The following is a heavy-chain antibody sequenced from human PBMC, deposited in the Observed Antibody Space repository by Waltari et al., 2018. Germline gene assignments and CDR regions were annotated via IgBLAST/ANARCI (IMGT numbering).Heavy chain of an antibody. CDR1: GFNLRSYA. Sequence: EVQLLESGGGLVQPGKSLRLSCAASGFNLRSYAMPRVRQGPGKGIEWVSSISGSGDHTFYADSVKGRFTISRDNSKNTVELEMNSLRAEDTAVYYCAKETTSSWYWGQGTAVTVSS. J-gene: IGHJ4*02. CDR3: AKETTSSWY. D-gene: IGHD6-13*01. V-gene: IGHV3-23*01. CDR2: ISGSGDHT.